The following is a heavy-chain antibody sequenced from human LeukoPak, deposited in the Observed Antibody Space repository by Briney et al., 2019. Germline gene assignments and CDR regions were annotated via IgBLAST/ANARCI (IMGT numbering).Heavy chain of an antibody. D-gene: IGHD3-9*01. Sequence: GGSLRLSCAASGFTFSDFPMIWVRQAPGKGLEWVSSIFPSSDEIHYADSVKGRFTISRDNSMSTLSLQMDSLGAEDTAVYYCAKESYYDILTGAGGYWGQGTLVTVSS. CDR3: AKESYYDILTGAGGY. V-gene: IGHV3-23*01. CDR2: IFPSSDEI. J-gene: IGHJ4*02. CDR1: GFTFSDFP.